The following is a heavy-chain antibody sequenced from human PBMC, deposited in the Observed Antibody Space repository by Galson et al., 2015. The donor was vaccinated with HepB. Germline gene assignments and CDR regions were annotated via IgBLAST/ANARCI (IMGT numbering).Heavy chain of an antibody. V-gene: IGHV1-18*01. CDR1: GYTFTSYG. CDR2: ISAYNGNT. Sequence: SVKVSCKASGYTFTSYGISWVRQAPGQGLEWMGWISAYNGNTNYAQKLQGRVTMTTDTSTSTAYMELRSLRSDDTAVYYCAREGRIVYYDFWSGHSMGYYYYCMDVWGKGTTVTVSS. D-gene: IGHD3-3*01. CDR3: AREGRIVYYDFWSGHSMGYYYYCMDV. J-gene: IGHJ6*03.